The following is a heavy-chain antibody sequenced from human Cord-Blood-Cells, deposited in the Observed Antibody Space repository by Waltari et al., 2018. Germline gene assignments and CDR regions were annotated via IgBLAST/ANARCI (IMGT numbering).Heavy chain of an antibody. CDR1: GFTLSSYA. CDR3: ARSYDSSGYYFDY. Sequence: QVQLVESGGGVVQPGRSLRLSCAASGFTLSSYAMHWVRQAPGKGLEWVAVISYDGSNKYYADSVKGRFTISRDNSKNTLYLQMNSLRAEDTAVYYCARSYDSSGYYFDYWGQGTLVTVSS. J-gene: IGHJ4*02. D-gene: IGHD3-22*01. V-gene: IGHV3-30-3*01. CDR2: ISYDGSNK.